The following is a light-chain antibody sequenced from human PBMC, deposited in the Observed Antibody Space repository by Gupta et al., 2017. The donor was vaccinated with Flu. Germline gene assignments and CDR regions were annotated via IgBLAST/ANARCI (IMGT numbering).Light chain of an antibody. CDR1: QSRLHSNGYNY. CDR2: WGA. J-gene: IGKJ1*01. CDR3: GQSPPGRT. V-gene: IGKV2-28*01. Sequence: DTVMTPSPLSLPVTPGAPAPISCRSSQSRLHSNGYNYLHWYLQKPGRSPQLMIYWGATRASGGADRFRSSRAFTHFTRKMRSAEDEDGGGYYCGQSPPGRTFGQGTKLEIK.